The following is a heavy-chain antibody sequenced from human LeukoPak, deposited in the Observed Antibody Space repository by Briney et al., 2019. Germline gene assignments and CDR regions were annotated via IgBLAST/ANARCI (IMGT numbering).Heavy chain of an antibody. CDR2: IDPNSGGT. Sequence: ASVKVSCKASGYTFTGYYIHWVRQAPGQGLEWMGWIDPNSGGTSSAQQFQGRVTMTGDTSITTAFMEVSRLRSDDTATYFCTRVQEGSTSHRFWGQGTLVTVSS. V-gene: IGHV1-2*02. J-gene: IGHJ4*02. CDR1: GYTFTGYY. D-gene: IGHD6-13*01. CDR3: TRVQEGSTSHRF.